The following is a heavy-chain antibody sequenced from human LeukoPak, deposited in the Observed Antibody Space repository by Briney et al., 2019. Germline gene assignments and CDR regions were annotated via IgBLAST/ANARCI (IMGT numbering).Heavy chain of an antibody. CDR3: ARRGSSSWYAEGAFDI. Sequence: SETLSLTCTVSGDSIISDDYYWAWIRQPPGKGLEWIGSVYYRGTPYYSASLKSRVTISIDTSKSQFFLKVNSVTAADTAVYYCARRGSSSWYAEGAFDIWGQGTMVTVSS. CDR2: VYYRGTP. J-gene: IGHJ3*02. D-gene: IGHD6-13*01. CDR1: GDSIISDDYY. V-gene: IGHV4-39*07.